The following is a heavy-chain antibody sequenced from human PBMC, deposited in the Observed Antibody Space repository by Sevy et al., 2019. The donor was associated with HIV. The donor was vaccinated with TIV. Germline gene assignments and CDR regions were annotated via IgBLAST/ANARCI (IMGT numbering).Heavy chain of an antibody. J-gene: IGHJ5*02. CDR2: IYYSGST. Sequence: SETLSLTCTVSGGSISSYYWSWIRQPPGKGLEWIGDIYYSGSTNYNASLKSRVTISADTSKNQFSLKLSSVTAADTAVYYCARTMDYGDYWAFDPWGQGTLVTVSS. CDR1: GGSISSYY. CDR3: ARTMDYGDYWAFDP. V-gene: IGHV4-59*01. D-gene: IGHD4-17*01.